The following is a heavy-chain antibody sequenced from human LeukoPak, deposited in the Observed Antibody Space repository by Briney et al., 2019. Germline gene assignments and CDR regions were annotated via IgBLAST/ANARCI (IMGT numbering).Heavy chain of an antibody. D-gene: IGHD2-2*01. CDR3: AYGVVPAVTYYYYYMGV. CDR2: IIPIFGTT. CDR1: GGTFSNYA. Sequence: ASVKVSCKASGGTFSNYAISWVRQAPGQGLEWMGGIIPIFGTTNYAQKFQGRVTITTDESTSTAYMELSSLRSEDTAVYYCAYGVVPAVTYYYYYMGVWGKGTTVTVSS. J-gene: IGHJ6*03. V-gene: IGHV1-69*05.